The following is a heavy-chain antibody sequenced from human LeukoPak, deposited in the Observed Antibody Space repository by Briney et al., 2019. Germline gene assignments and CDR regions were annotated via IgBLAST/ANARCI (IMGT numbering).Heavy chain of an antibody. D-gene: IGHD3-22*01. CDR1: GFTVSSNY. Sequence: PGGSLRLSCAASGFTVSSNYMSWVRQAPGKGLEWVSVIYSGGSTYYADSVKGRFTISRDNSKNTLYLQMNSLRAEDTAVYYCASRGDYYDSSGYYSDAFDIWGQGTMVTVSS. CDR2: IYSGGST. V-gene: IGHV3-66*01. J-gene: IGHJ3*02. CDR3: ASRGDYYDSSGYYSDAFDI.